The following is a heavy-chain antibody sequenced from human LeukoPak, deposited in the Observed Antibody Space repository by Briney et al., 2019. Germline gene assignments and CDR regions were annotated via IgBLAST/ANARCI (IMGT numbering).Heavy chain of an antibody. CDR2: VTYSGST. V-gene: IGHV4-59*01. D-gene: IGHD5-12*01. Sequence: PSETLSLTCTVSGGSINSYSWNWIRQPPGKGLEWVGYVTYSGSTNYNPSLKSRLTISIDPSKNHFSLNLSSVTAADTAMYYCARRVGGSENFDYWGQAALVTV. CDR1: GGSINSYS. CDR3: ARRVGGSENFDY. J-gene: IGHJ4*02.